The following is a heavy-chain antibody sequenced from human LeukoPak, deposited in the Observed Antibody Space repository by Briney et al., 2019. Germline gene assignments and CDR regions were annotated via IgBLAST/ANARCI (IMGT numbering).Heavy chain of an antibody. J-gene: IGHJ4*02. Sequence: GASVKVSCKASGYTFTGYYMHWVRQAPGQGLEWMGWINPNSGGTNYAQKFQGRVTMTRDTSISTAYMELSRLRSDDTAVYYCARVRRYCSSTSCPSLFDYWGQGTLVTVSS. CDR3: ARVRRYCSSTSCPSLFDY. D-gene: IGHD2-2*01. CDR2: INPNSGGT. CDR1: GYTFTGYY. V-gene: IGHV1-2*02.